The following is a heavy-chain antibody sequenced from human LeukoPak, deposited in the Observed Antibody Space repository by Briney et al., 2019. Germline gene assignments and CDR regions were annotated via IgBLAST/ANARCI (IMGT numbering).Heavy chain of an antibody. Sequence: PRGSLRLSCTASGFTFSNYWMHWVRQAPGKGLVWVSRINMDGSTTTYADPVKGRFTISRDNAKNTLYLQMNSLRAEDTAVFYCAREYGQNTPHFDYWGQGTLVTVSS. D-gene: IGHD2/OR15-2a*01. V-gene: IGHV3-74*01. CDR3: AREYGQNTPHFDY. CDR1: GFTFSNYW. CDR2: INMDGSTT. J-gene: IGHJ4*02.